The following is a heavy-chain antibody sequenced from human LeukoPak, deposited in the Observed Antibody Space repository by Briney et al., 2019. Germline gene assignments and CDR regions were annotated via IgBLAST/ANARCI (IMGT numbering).Heavy chain of an antibody. V-gene: IGHV1-69*05. CDR2: IIPIFGTA. D-gene: IGHD4-11*01. CDR1: GGTFSSYA. CDR3: ARDRLDYPLFDY. J-gene: IGHJ4*02. Sequence: SVKVSCKASGGTFSSYAISWVRQAPGQGLEWMGGIIPIFGTANYAQKFQGRVTITTDESTSTAYMELSSLRSEDTAVYYCARDRLDYPLFDYWGQGTLVTVSS.